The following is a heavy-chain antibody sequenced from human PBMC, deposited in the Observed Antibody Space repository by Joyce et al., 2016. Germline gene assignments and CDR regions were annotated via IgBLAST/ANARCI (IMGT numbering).Heavy chain of an antibody. CDR1: EFNFTAYG. J-gene: IGHJ5*02. D-gene: IGHD3-3*02. CDR2: ISYDGSDK. Sequence: VQLVESGGGVVQPGGSLRLSCVASEFNFTAYGMHWVRQAPGKGLEWMTFISYDGSDKFYADSVKGRFTGSRDNSRNTLFLQLTSLRPEDTALYEWAKGSFYPFSRFIETWGQGTLLTVSS. V-gene: IGHV3-30*18. CDR3: AKGSFYPFSRFIET.